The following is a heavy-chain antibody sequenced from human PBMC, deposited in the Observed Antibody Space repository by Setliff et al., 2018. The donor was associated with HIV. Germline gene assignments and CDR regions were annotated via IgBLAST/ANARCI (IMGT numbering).Heavy chain of an antibody. CDR1: GFTFSDRY. V-gene: IGHV3-72*01. D-gene: IGHD4-17*01. Sequence: GGSLRLSCAASGFTFSDRYMDWVRQAPGKGLEWVGRTRNKANSYTTEYAASVKGRFTISRDDSKNSLYLQMNSLKTEDTAVYYCARGIDNDYGDYDYFDYWGQGTLVTVSS. CDR2: TRNKANSYTT. CDR3: ARGIDNDYGDYDYFDY. J-gene: IGHJ4*02.